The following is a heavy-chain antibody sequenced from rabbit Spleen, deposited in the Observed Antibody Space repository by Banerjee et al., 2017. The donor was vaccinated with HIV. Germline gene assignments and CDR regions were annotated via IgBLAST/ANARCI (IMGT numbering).Heavy chain of an antibody. Sequence: QSLEESGGDLVKPGASLTLTCKASGLDFSGDSYDSYMCWVRQAPGKGLEWIACIDIGSSGFTYFASWVNGRFTISSHNAQNTLYLQLNSLTAADTATYFCARDPYSYDDYGDYPFNLWGPGTLVTVS. CDR2: IDIGSSGFT. J-gene: IGHJ4*01. D-gene: IGHD2-1*01. V-gene: IGHV1S40*01. CDR3: ARDPYSYDDYGDYPFNL. CDR1: GLDFSGDSY.